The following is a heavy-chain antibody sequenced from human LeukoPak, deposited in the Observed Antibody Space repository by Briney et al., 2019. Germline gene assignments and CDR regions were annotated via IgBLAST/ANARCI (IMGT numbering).Heavy chain of an antibody. Sequence: SETLSLTCAVSGVSFNDYYWSWVRQTPGKGLEWIGEINHSGYTNDSPPLKSRVTLSIDTSRKQFSLNLRSVTVADTGIYYCTRMTTGHDYWGQGTLVTVSS. J-gene: IGHJ4*02. CDR1: GVSFNDYY. CDR2: INHSGYT. D-gene: IGHD4-17*01. V-gene: IGHV4-34*01. CDR3: TRMTTGHDY.